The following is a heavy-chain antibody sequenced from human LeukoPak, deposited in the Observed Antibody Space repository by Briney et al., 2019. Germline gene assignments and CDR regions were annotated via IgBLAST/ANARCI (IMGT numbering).Heavy chain of an antibody. CDR2: ISYDGSNK. V-gene: IGHV3-30-3*01. J-gene: IGHJ4*02. D-gene: IGHD4-17*01. CDR3: ARGFHDYGDPAPFDS. Sequence: GGSLRLPCAASEFTFSNFAMHWVHQAPGKGLEWVAVISYDGSNKNYADSVKGRFTISRDNSKSTLFLQMNSLRVEDTAVYYCARGFHDYGDPAPFDSWGQGTLVTVSS. CDR1: EFTFSNFA.